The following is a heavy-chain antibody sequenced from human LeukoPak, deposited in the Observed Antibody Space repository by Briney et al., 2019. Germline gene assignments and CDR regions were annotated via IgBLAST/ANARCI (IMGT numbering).Heavy chain of an antibody. CDR2: ISYIGST. Sequence: SETLSLTCAVSDDSFSSHYWTWIRQPPGKGQEWIGYISYIGSTNYNPSLKSRVTISIDTSRNQFSLRLSSVTAADTAVYYCARDFLEWSHDAFDIWGQGTMVTVSS. V-gene: IGHV4-59*11. CDR3: ARDFLEWSHDAFDI. CDR1: DDSFSSHY. D-gene: IGHD3-3*01. J-gene: IGHJ3*02.